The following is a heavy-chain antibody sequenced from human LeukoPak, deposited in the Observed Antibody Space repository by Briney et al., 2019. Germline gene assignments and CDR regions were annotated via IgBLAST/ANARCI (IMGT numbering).Heavy chain of an antibody. D-gene: IGHD4-17*01. Sequence: PGGSLRLSCSASGFTFSSYAMHWVRQAPGKGLEYVSAISSNGGSTYYADSVKGRFTISRDNSKNTLYLQMSSLRAEDTAVYYCVKDQDYGDSSAYFNWYFDLWGRGTLVTVSS. V-gene: IGHV3-64D*06. J-gene: IGHJ2*01. CDR3: VKDQDYGDSSAYFNWYFDL. CDR2: ISSNGGST. CDR1: GFTFSSYA.